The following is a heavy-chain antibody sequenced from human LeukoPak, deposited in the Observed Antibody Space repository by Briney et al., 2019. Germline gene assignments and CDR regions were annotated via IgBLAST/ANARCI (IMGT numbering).Heavy chain of an antibody. CDR1: GFTFSSYG. V-gene: IGHV3-33*01. J-gene: IGHJ5*02. CDR2: IWYDGSNK. Sequence: GRSLRLSCAASGFTFSSYGMHWVRQAPGKGLEWVAVIWYDGSNKYYADSVKGRFTISRDNSKNTLYLQMNSLRAEDTAVYYCARGRGSSWYGGNWFDPWGQGTLVTVSS. CDR3: ARGRGSSWYGGNWFDP. D-gene: IGHD6-13*01.